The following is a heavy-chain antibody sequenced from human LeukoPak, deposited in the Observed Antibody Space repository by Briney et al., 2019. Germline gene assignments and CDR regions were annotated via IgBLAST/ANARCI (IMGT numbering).Heavy chain of an antibody. D-gene: IGHD6-13*01. J-gene: IGHJ4*02. Sequence: PSETLSLTCTVSGGSINNFYWSWIRQPPGKGLEWIGFIHHSGSTNYNPSLKSRVTISVDTSKNQFSLNLGSVTAADTAVYFCARLEFSLWYVFDHWGQGTLVTVSS. CDR1: GGSINNFY. CDR3: ARLEFSLWYVFDH. CDR2: IHHSGST. V-gene: IGHV4-59*08.